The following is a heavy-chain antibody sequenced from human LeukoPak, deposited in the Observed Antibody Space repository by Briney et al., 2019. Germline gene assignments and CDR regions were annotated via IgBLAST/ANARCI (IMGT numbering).Heavy chain of an antibody. J-gene: IGHJ4*02. CDR3: ARTNYDYYFDY. Sequence: SETLSLTCTVSGYSISHDYYWGGLRQSPGKGLEWIGSIYHSGSTYYNASLKSRVTISVDTSKNQFSLKLSSVTAADTAVYYCARTNYDYYFDYWGQGTLVTVSS. CDR1: GYSISHDYY. D-gene: IGHD3-16*01. V-gene: IGHV4-38-2*02. CDR2: IYHSGST.